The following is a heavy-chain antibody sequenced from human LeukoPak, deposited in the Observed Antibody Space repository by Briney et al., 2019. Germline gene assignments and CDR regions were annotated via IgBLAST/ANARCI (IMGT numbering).Heavy chain of an antibody. CDR1: GFTFTKYW. Sequence: PGGSLRLSCAASGFTFTKYWMSWVRQAPGKGLEWVANIKEDGSEIHYVDSVKGRFTISRDNAKNSLDLQMKSLRAEDTAVHYCARMRYMDVWGKGTTVTVSS. CDR3: ARMRYMDV. V-gene: IGHV3-7*01. J-gene: IGHJ6*03. CDR2: IKEDGSEI.